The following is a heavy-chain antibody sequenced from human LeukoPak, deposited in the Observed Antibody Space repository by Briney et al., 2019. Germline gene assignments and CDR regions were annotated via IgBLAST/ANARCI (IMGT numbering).Heavy chain of an antibody. CDR3: ARGPYYSNGYYYFGMDV. Sequence: SETLSLTCAVYGGSFSGYYWSWIRQPPGKGLEWIGEINHSGSTNYNPSLKSRVTISVDTSKNQFSLKPSSVTAADTAVYYCARGPYYSNGYYYFGMDVWGQGTTVTVSS. V-gene: IGHV4-34*01. CDR1: GGSFSGYY. D-gene: IGHD4-4*01. CDR2: INHSGST. J-gene: IGHJ6*02.